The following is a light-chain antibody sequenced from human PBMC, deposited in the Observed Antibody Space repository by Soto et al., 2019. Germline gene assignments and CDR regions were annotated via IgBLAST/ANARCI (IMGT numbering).Light chain of an antibody. CDR1: QSVSSIF. CDR2: GAS. J-gene: IGKJ3*01. V-gene: IGKV3-20*01. CDR3: QQYGVTPLFI. Sequence: EIVLTQSPGTLSLSPGERATLSCRASQSVSSIFLAWYQQKTGQAPRLLIYGASSRATGIPDRFSGSGSGTDFTLTIRRLEPEDFAVYYCQQYGVTPLFIFGPGTKVDLK.